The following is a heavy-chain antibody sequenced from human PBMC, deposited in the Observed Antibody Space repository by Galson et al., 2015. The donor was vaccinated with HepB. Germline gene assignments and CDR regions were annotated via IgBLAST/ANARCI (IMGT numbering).Heavy chain of an antibody. CDR3: ARDRYDILTGHYGMDV. Sequence: ETLSLTCTVSGGPISSYYWSWIRQPPGKGLEWIGYVYYSGSTSYNPSLKSRVTISVDTSKNQFSLSLRSDDTAVYYCARDRYDILTGHYGMDVWGQGTMVTVSS. V-gene: IGHV4-59*01. D-gene: IGHD3-9*01. J-gene: IGHJ6*02. CDR2: VYYSGST. CDR1: GGPISSYY.